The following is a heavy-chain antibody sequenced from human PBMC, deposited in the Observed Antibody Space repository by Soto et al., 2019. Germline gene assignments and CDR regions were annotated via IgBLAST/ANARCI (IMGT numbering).Heavy chain of an antibody. D-gene: IGHD4-17*01. V-gene: IGHV4-34*01. Sequence: KTSETLSLTCAVYGGSFSGYYWSWIRQPPGKGLEWIGEINHSGSTNYNPSLRSRVTISVDTSKSQLSLKLSSVTAADTAVYYCARGGTDYGDYEPYYYYGMDVWGQGTTVTVSS. CDR2: INHSGST. J-gene: IGHJ6*02. CDR3: ARGGTDYGDYEPYYYYGMDV. CDR1: GGSFSGYY.